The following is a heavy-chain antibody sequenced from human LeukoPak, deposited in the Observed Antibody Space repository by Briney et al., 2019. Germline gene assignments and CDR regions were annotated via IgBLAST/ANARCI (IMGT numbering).Heavy chain of an antibody. CDR2: INTKTGNP. CDR1: GYSFTNNA. Sequence: ASVKVSCKASGYSFTNNAINWVRQAPGQGLEWMGWINTKTGNPTYAQGFTGRFVFSLDTSVSTTYLQISSLTAEDTAVYYCAADLTYYYDSSGYGFDYWGQGTLVTVSS. D-gene: IGHD3-22*01. J-gene: IGHJ4*02. V-gene: IGHV7-4-1*02. CDR3: AADLTYYYDSSGYGFDY.